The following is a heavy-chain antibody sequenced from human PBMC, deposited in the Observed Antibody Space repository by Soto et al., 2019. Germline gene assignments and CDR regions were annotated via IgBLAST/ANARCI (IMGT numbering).Heavy chain of an antibody. V-gene: IGHV3-30*03. CDR3: VQGASTARQPLAS. Sequence: QVQLVESGGGVVQPGRSLRLSCAASGFIFRNFGMHWVRRAPGKGLEWVATISGDGNDKYYPDSMKGRFTISRDNFNNTPYLQLNSLRPEDTAVYHCVQGASTARQPLASWGQGVLVTVSS. CDR1: GFIFRNFG. CDR2: ISGDGNDK. J-gene: IGHJ4*02. D-gene: IGHD1-26*01.